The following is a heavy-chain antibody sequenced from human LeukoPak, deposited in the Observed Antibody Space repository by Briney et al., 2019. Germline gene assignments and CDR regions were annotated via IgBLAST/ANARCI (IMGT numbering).Heavy chain of an antibody. J-gene: IGHJ4*02. CDR3: ARNPHYDFWSGYSGPGFDY. D-gene: IGHD3-3*01. CDR1: GGSISSSSSY. CDR2: IYYSGST. Sequence: SETLSLTCTVSGGSISSSSSYWGWIRQPPGKGLEWIGSIYYSGSTYYNPSLKSRVTISVDTSKNQFSLKLSSVTAADTAVYYCARNPHYDFWSGYSGPGFDYWGQGTLVTVSS. V-gene: IGHV4-39*07.